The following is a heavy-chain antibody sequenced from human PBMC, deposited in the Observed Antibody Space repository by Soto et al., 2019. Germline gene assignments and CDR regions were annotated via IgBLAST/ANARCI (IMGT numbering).Heavy chain of an antibody. J-gene: IGHJ6*02. CDR2: IRSKAYGGTT. Sequence: GGSLRLSCTASGFTFGDYAMSWVRQAPGKGLEWVGFIRSKAYGGTTEYAASVKGRFTISRDDSKSIAYLQMNSLKTEDIAVYYCTSSKWVQLWNYYYYGMDVWGQGTTVTVSS. D-gene: IGHD5-18*01. CDR1: GFTFGDYA. CDR3: TSSKWVQLWNYYYYGMDV. V-gene: IGHV3-49*04.